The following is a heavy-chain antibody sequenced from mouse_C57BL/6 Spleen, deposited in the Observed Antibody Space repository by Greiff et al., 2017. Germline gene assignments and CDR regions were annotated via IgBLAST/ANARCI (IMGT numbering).Heavy chain of an antibody. CDR2: ISGGGGNT. CDR1: GFTFSSYT. Sequence: EVKLVESGGGLVKPGGSLKLSCAASGFTFSSYTMSWVRQTPEKRLEWVATISGGGGNTYYPDSVKGRFTISRDNAKNTLYLQMSSLRSEDTALYYCARRDYPYAMDYWGQGTSVTVSS. J-gene: IGHJ4*01. D-gene: IGHD2-4*01. V-gene: IGHV5-9*01. CDR3: ARRDYPYAMDY.